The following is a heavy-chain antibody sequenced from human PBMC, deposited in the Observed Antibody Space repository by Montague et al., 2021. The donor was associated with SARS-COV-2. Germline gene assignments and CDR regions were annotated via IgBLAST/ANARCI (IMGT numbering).Heavy chain of an antibody. Sequence: SETLSLTCTVSGGSVRSGSYYWSWIRQPPGKGLEWIGYIYYSGSTYYNPSLKSRVTISVDTSKNQFSLKLSSVTAADTAVYYCARVGRQQLVRLSGMDVWGQGTTVTVSS. D-gene: IGHD6-13*01. CDR1: GGSVRSGSYY. J-gene: IGHJ6*02. CDR3: ARVGRQQLVRLSGMDV. CDR2: IYYSGST. V-gene: IGHV4-61*01.